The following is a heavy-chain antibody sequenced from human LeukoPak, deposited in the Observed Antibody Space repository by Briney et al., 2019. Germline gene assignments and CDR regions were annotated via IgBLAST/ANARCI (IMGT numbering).Heavy chain of an antibody. CDR3: ARNWMRGYNWNDRPFDP. CDR1: GYTFTGYY. CDR2: INPNSGGT. J-gene: IGHJ5*02. Sequence: ASVKVSCKASGYTFTGYYMHWVRQAPGQGLEWMGWINPNSGGTNYAQKFQGRVTMTRDTSISTAYMELSRLRSDDTAVYYCARNWMRGYNWNDRPFDPWGQGTLVTVSS. V-gene: IGHV1-2*02. D-gene: IGHD1-1*01.